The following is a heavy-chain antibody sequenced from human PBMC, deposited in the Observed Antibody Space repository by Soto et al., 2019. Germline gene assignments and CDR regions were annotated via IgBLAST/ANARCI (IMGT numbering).Heavy chain of an antibody. CDR3: VRDQYSGYDFAL. Sequence: KPSETLSLTCSVSGASIAGGSYYWSWVRQPPGKGLEWIGYIPSRGRPFYNPSLTSRGTISADSSKNQLSLQLTSVTAADTAVYYCVRDQYSGYDFALWGQGNLVTRLL. D-gene: IGHD5-12*01. V-gene: IGHV4-30-4*01. J-gene: IGHJ5*02. CDR2: IPSRGRP. CDR1: GASIAGGSYY.